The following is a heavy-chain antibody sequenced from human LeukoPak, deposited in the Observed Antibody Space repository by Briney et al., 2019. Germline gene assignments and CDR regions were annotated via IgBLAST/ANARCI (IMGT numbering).Heavy chain of an antibody. CDR1: GFTFSSYS. CDR2: ISSSSTSI. CDR3: ARDRTSDNGDYFDH. V-gene: IGHV3-48*02. Sequence: PEGSLRLSCAASGFTFSSYSMNWVRQAPGKGLEWVSYISSSSTSISYADSVKGRFTTSRDNAKNSLYLEMNSLRDEDTAVYYCARDRTSDNGDYFDHWGQGTQVTVSS. J-gene: IGHJ4*02. D-gene: IGHD4-17*01.